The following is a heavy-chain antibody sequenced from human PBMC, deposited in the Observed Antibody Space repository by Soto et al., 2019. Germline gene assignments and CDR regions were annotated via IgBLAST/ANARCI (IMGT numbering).Heavy chain of an antibody. Sequence: QVQLQESGPGLVKPSGTLSLSCAVSGGSISSSHWWTWVRQPPGKGLEWIGEIYHSGSTNYNPSLKGGVTISVATYRNQFSPNLSSVAAADTAVYSCGSSGGGEAYWGQGILVTVSS. D-gene: IGHD3-16*01. CDR2: IYHSGST. J-gene: IGHJ4*02. CDR3: GSSGGGEAY. V-gene: IGHV4-4*02. CDR1: GGSISSSHW.